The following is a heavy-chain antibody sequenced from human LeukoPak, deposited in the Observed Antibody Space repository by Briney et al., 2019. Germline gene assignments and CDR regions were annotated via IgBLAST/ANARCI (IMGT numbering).Heavy chain of an antibody. Sequence: EASVKVSCKASGYTFTSYGTSWVRQAPGQGLEWLGWISTYNGNTDYAQELQGRVTMTTDTSTSTAYMELRSLRSDDTAVYYCARDPYYYGSGIGVRYFDLWGRGTLVTVSS. V-gene: IGHV1-18*01. CDR1: GYTFTSYG. CDR3: ARDPYYYGSGIGVRYFDL. CDR2: ISTYNGNT. J-gene: IGHJ2*01. D-gene: IGHD3-10*01.